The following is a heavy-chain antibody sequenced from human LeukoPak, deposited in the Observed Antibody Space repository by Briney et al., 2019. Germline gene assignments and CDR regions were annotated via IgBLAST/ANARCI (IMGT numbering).Heavy chain of an antibody. J-gene: IGHJ4*02. CDR3: ARDYLVVVAAIGY. V-gene: IGHV1-69*13. Sequence: SVKVSCKASGGTFSSSDISWVRQAPGQGLEWMGGIIPIFATSNYAQKFQGRVTITADESTSTVYMDLSSLRSEDTAVYYCARDYLVVVAAIGYWGQGTLVTVSS. CDR2: IIPIFATS. D-gene: IGHD2-15*01. CDR1: GGTFSSSD.